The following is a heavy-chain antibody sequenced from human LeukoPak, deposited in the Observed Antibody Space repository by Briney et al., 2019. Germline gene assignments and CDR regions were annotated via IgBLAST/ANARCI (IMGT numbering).Heavy chain of an antibody. CDR3: ARENAIFGVVITFDY. V-gene: IGHV3-21*01. CDR1: GFTFSSYS. Sequence: GGSLRLSCAASGFTFSSYSMNWVRQAPGKGLEWVSSISSSSSYIYYADSVKGRFTISRDNAKNSLYLQMNSLRAEDTAVYYCARENAIFGVVITFDYWGQGTLVTVSS. J-gene: IGHJ4*02. CDR2: ISSSSSYI. D-gene: IGHD3-3*01.